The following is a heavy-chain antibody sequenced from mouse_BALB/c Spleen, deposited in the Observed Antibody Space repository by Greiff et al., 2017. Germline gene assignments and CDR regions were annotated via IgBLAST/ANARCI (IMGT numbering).Heavy chain of an antibody. V-gene: IGHV2-9*02. Sequence: VKLMESGPGLVAPSQSLSITCTVSGFSLTSYGVHWVRQPPGKGLEWLGVIWAGGSTNYNSALMSRLSISKDNSKSQVFLKMNSLQTDDTAMYYCARLIYDGYYVGAMDYWGQGTSVTVSS. J-gene: IGHJ4*01. CDR3: ARLIYDGYYVGAMDY. D-gene: IGHD2-3*01. CDR2: IWAGGST. CDR1: GFSLTSYG.